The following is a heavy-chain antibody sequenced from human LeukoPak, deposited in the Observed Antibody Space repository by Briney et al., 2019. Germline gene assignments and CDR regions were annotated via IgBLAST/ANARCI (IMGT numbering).Heavy chain of an antibody. D-gene: IGHD2-2*01. CDR3: ASDGCSSTSCYSDYYYGMDV. CDR1: GGSITRYY. Sequence: PSETLSLTCTVSGGSITRYYWTWIRQPPGKGLEWIGYIFSNGTTNYNPSLKSRVAISLDTSKRQFSLRLTSVTAADTAVYCCASDGCSSTSCYSDYYYGMDVWGQGTTVTVSS. CDR2: IFSNGTT. V-gene: IGHV4-59*01. J-gene: IGHJ6*02.